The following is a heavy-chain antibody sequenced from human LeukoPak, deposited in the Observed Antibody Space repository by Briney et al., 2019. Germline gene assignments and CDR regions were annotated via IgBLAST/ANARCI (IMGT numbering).Heavy chain of an antibody. CDR3: ATTIGYSEPYYFDY. J-gene: IGHJ4*02. V-gene: IGHV1-24*01. Sequence: ASVKVSCKVSGYTLTELSMHWVRQAPGKGLEWMGGFDPEDGETIYAQKFQGRVTMTEDTSTDTAYMELSSLRSEDTAVYYCATTIGYSEPYYFDYWGQGTLVTVSS. D-gene: IGHD2-15*01. CDR1: GYTLTELS. CDR2: FDPEDGET.